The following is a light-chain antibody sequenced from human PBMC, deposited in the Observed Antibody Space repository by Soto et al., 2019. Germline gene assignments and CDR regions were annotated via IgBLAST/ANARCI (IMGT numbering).Light chain of an antibody. CDR1: QYISTY. J-gene: IGKJ1*01. CDR3: QHYNSYSEA. V-gene: IGKV1-5*03. CDR2: KAS. Sequence: EIQMTQSPSSLSASVGDSLTITCRASQYISTYLNWYQQKPGKAPKLLIYKASTLKSGVPSRFSGSGSGTEFTLTISSLQPDDFATYYCQHYNSYSEAFGQGTKVDNK.